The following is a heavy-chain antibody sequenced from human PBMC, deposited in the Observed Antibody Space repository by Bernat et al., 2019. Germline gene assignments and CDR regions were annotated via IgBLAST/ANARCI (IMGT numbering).Heavy chain of an antibody. CDR2: FDPEDGET. V-gene: IGHV1-24*01. Sequence: QVQLVQSGAEVKKPGTSVQVSCKVSGYTLTELSMHWVRQAPGRGLEWMGGFDPEDGETIYAQKFQGRVTMTKDTSTDTAYVELSSLSSEDTAVYSCATGVQFAYYYHGMDVWGQGTTVTVSS. CDR3: ATGVQFAYYYHGMDV. J-gene: IGHJ6*02. CDR1: GYTLTELS. D-gene: IGHD3-10*01.